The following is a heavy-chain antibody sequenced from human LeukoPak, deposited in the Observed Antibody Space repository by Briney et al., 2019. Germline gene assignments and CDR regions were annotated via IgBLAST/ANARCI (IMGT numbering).Heavy chain of an antibody. Sequence: GGSLRLSCAASGFTFSSYEMNWVRQAPGKGLEWISYFNSSGRSMYYADSVKGRFTISRDNAKNSLYLQMNSLRAEDTAVYYCARDRTMRVTIPEGAFESWGQGTMVTVSS. CDR2: FNSSGRSM. D-gene: IGHD1-14*01. CDR3: ARDRTMRVTIPEGAFES. V-gene: IGHV3-48*03. CDR1: GFTFSSYE. J-gene: IGHJ3*02.